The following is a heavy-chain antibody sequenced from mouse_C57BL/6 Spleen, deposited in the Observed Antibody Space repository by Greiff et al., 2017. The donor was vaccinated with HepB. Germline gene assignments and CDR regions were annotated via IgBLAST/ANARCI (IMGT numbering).Heavy chain of an antibody. Sequence: EVKLVESGGGLVKPGGSLKLSCAASGFTFSDYGMHWVRQAPEKGLEWVAYISSGSSTIHYADTVKGRFTISRDNAKNTLFLQMTRLSSEDTAMYYCAREAYYSNYESAMDYWGQGTSVTVSS. CDR1: GFTFSDYG. V-gene: IGHV5-17*01. D-gene: IGHD2-5*01. CDR3: AREAYYSNYESAMDY. CDR2: ISSGSSTI. J-gene: IGHJ4*01.